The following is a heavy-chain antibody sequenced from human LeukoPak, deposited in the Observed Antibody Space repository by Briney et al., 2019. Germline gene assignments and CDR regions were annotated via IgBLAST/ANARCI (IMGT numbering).Heavy chain of an antibody. V-gene: IGHV3-30*04. CDR1: EFTFSSYA. CDR3: ARGGKWPDYGSSFDY. Sequence: GGSLRLSCAASEFTFSSYAMHWVRQAPGKGLEWVAVISYDGSDKYYADSVKGRFTITRDNSKNTLYLQMNSQRAEDTAVYYCARGGKWPDYGSSFDYWGQGTLVTVSS. J-gene: IGHJ4*02. CDR2: ISYDGSDK. D-gene: IGHD4-17*01.